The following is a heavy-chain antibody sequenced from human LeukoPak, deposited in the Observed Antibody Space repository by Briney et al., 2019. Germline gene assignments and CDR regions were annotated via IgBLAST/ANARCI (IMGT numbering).Heavy chain of an antibody. CDR2: ISGDGGST. D-gene: IGHD2-2*01. Sequence: GGSLRLSCAASGFTFSSYWMHWVRQAPGKGLEWVSLISGDGGSTYYADSVKGRFTISRDNSKNSLYLQMNSLRTEDTALYYCAKGGPPVPAAIEDYYYYGMDVWGQGTTVTVSS. CDR3: AKGGPPVPAAIEDYYYYGMDV. CDR1: GFTFSSYW. J-gene: IGHJ6*02. V-gene: IGHV3-43*02.